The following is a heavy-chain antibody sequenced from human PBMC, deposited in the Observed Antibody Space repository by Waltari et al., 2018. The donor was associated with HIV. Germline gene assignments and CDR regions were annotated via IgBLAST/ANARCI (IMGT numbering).Heavy chain of an antibody. CDR2: INHSGST. Sequence: VQLRQWGAGLLKPSETLSLTCAVYGGSFSGSYWSWIRQPPGTGREWIGEINHSGSTNYNPSLKSRVTISVDTSKNQFSLKLTSVTAADTAVFYCARARLVSRGQYCSTTSCLPHYYYYYGMDVWGQGTTVTVSS. CDR3: ARARLVSRGQYCSTTSCLPHYYYYYGMDV. J-gene: IGHJ6*02. V-gene: IGHV4-34*01. CDR1: GGSFSGSY. D-gene: IGHD2-2*01.